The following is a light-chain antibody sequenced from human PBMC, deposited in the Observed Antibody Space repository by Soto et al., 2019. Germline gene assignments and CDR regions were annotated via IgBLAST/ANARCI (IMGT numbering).Light chain of an antibody. V-gene: IGKV1-33*01. CDR2: DAS. J-gene: IGKJ2*01. Sequence: DIQMTQSPSSLSASVGDRVTFTCQASQDISNSLNWYQQKPGKAPKLLIYDASNLEVGVPIRFRGSGSGTEFTFTIRSLQPEDFATDYCPQYDSLPPTFGLGTSLEIK. CDR1: QDISNS. CDR3: PQYDSLPPT.